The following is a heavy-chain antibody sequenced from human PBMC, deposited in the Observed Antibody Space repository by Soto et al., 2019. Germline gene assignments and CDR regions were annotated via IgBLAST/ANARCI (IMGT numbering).Heavy chain of an antibody. V-gene: IGHV4-59*01. CDR1: GGSISSDY. Sequence: SETLSLTCTVSGGSISSDYWSWIRQPPGQGLEWIGYMYYTGSTNYNPSLKSRVTMSVDTSKNQFSLMLTSVTAADTAVYYCARDTRLDYGSGYYYYVMDVWGQGTTVTVSS. CDR2: MYYTGST. CDR3: ARDTRLDYGSGYYYYVMDV. D-gene: IGHD3-10*01. J-gene: IGHJ6*02.